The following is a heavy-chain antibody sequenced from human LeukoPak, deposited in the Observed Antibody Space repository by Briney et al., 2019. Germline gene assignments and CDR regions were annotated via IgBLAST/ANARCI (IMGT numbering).Heavy chain of an antibody. D-gene: IGHD1-1*01. V-gene: IGHV1-2*02. J-gene: IGHJ4*02. CDR2: INPNSGGT. Sequence: ASVKVSCKASGYTLTGYYMHWVRQAPGQGLEWMGWINPNSGGTNYAQKFQGRVTMTRDTSINTAYMELGRLESDDSAVYYCAREGTGRNDYWGQGALVTVSS. CDR1: GYTLTGYY. CDR3: AREGTGRNDY.